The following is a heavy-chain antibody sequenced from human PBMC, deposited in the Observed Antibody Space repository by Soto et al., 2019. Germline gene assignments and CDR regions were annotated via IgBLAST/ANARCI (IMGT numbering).Heavy chain of an antibody. CDR2: IIPIFGIP. Sequence: QVQLVQSGAEVKKPGSSVKVSCKASGGTFSRYSITWVRQAPGHGLEWIGRIIPIFGIPTYAQKFQGRVTFPAEESTGTAYMELSSLRSDATAVYYCAREDRDRETGLVPAAIDGMDVWGQGTTVTVSS. D-gene: IGHD2-2*01. CDR1: GGTFSRYS. V-gene: IGHV1-69*08. CDR3: AREDRDRETGLVPAAIDGMDV. J-gene: IGHJ6*02.